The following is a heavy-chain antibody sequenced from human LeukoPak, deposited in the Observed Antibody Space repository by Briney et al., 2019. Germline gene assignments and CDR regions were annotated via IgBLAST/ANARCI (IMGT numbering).Heavy chain of an antibody. CDR1: GGSISSGDYY. Sequence: PSETLSLTCTVSGGSISSGDYYWGWIRQPPGKGLEFIGTIYYSGSPDYNPSLKSRVTISVDRSKNQFSLKLTSVTAADMAVYYCARHADSATYYSPFDHWGQGTLVTVSS. CDR2: IYYSGSP. CDR3: ARHADSATYYSPFDH. V-gene: IGHV4-39*01. J-gene: IGHJ4*02. D-gene: IGHD3-22*01.